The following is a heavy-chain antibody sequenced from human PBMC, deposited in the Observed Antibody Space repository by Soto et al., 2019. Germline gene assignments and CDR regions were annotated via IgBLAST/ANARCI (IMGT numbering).Heavy chain of an antibody. CDR3: ASHGGSGSNYYYYGLDV. D-gene: IGHD1-26*01. CDR1: GGSISSSTFY. CDR2: LYFGGST. Sequence: QLQLQESGPGLVKPSETLSLTCTVSGGSISSSTFYWGWIRQPPGRGLEWIGSLYFGGSTYSNPSLGGRLTFPVDSSTNPLSPNLRSVPAAATPVYYWASHGGSGSNYYYYGLDVWGQGTTVTVSS. V-gene: IGHV4-39*01. J-gene: IGHJ6*02.